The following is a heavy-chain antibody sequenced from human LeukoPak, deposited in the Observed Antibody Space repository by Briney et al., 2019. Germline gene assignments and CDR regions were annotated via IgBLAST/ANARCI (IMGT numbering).Heavy chain of an antibody. D-gene: IGHD3-10*01. J-gene: IGHJ6*02. CDR3: ARDIRVRYMPMVRAVEYYQYHAMDV. V-gene: IGHV3-30*03. CDR2: ISHDGNKN. CDR1: GFNFTSNG. Sequence: PGGSLRLSCAASGFNFTSNGMHWVRQAPGKGLEWVAFISHDGNKNYYADSVKGRFTVSRDSSKSTLFLQMDSLRRDDTAVYYCARDIRVRYMPMVRAVEYYQYHAMDVWGQGTTVTVYS.